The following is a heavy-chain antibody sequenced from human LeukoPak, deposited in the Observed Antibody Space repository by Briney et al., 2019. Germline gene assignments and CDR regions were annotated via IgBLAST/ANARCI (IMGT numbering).Heavy chain of an antibody. J-gene: IGHJ4*02. CDR1: GGSISSYY. CDR3: ARDYYDSSGYRYFDS. D-gene: IGHD3-22*01. CDR2: IYYSGST. Sequence: SETLSLTCTVSGGSISSYYWSWIRQPPGKGLEWIGYIYYSGSTYYNPSLKSRVTISVDRSKNQFSLKLSSVTAADTAVYYCARDYYDSSGYRYFDSWGQGTLVTVSS. V-gene: IGHV4-59*12.